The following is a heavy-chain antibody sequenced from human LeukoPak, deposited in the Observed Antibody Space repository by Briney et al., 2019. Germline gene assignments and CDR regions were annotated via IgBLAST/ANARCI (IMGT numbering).Heavy chain of an antibody. Sequence: GGSLRLSCAASGFTFSYYAMTWVRQAPGKGLECVSIIYSGGTTYYADSVRGRFTISRDNSKNTLYLQMDRLRVEDTAVYYCARKSDSLMLRGGDCWGQGTLVTVSS. CDR1: GFTFSYYA. CDR3: ARKSDSLMLRGGDC. J-gene: IGHJ4*02. CDR2: IYSGGTT. V-gene: IGHV3-23*03. D-gene: IGHD3-10*01.